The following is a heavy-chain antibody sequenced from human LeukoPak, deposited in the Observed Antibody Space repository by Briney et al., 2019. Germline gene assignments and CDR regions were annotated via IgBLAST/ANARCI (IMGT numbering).Heavy chain of an antibody. J-gene: IGHJ4*02. CDR3: VKGFGGYVDY. D-gene: IGHD3-10*01. CDR1: GGTFSSYA. Sequence: ASVKVSCKASGGTFSSYAISWVRQAPGQGLEWMGGIIPIFGTANYAQKFQGRVTITADESTSTAYMELSSLRAEDTALYYCVKGFGGYVDYWGQGTLVTVSS. CDR2: IIPIFGTA. V-gene: IGHV1-69*13.